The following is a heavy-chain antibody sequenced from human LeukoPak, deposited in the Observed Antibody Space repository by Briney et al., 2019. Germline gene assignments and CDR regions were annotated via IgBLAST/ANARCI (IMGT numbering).Heavy chain of an antibody. Sequence: GRSLRLSCAASGFTVSSNYMRSARPPPGKGLEWVSVIYSGGSTYYADSVKGRFTVSRDNSKNSLYLQMNSLRAEDTGVYYCARGGERGYPDYWGQGTLVTVSS. CDR2: IYSGGST. D-gene: IGHD3-22*01. CDR1: GFTVSSNY. CDR3: ARGGERGYPDY. V-gene: IGHV3-53*03. J-gene: IGHJ4*02.